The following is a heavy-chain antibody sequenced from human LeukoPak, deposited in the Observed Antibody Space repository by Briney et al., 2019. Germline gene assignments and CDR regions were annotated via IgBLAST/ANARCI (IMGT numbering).Heavy chain of an antibody. CDR2: INWNGGST. Sequence: PGGSLRLSCAASGFTFDDYGMSWVRQAPGKGLEWVSGINWNGGSTGYADSVKGRFTISRDNAKNSLYLQMNSLRAEDTALYYCAKDPNYYDSSGYFDYWGQGTLVTVSS. D-gene: IGHD3-22*01. J-gene: IGHJ4*02. V-gene: IGHV3-20*04. CDR1: GFTFDDYG. CDR3: AKDPNYYDSSGYFDY.